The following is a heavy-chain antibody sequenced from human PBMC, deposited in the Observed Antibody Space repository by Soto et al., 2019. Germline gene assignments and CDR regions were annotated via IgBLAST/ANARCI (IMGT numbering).Heavy chain of an antibody. J-gene: IGHJ3*02. CDR1: GFTFSTYW. CDR2: INSDGSST. CDR3: ARVRCSGGSCRDAYDI. Sequence: EVQLVESGGGLVQPGGSQRLSCAASGFTFSTYWMHWVRQAPGKGLVWVSRINSDGSSTSYADSVKGRFTISRDNAKNTLYLQMTSLRAEDTAMYYCARVRCSGGSCRDAYDIGGQGTMVTVSS. D-gene: IGHD2-15*01. V-gene: IGHV3-74*01.